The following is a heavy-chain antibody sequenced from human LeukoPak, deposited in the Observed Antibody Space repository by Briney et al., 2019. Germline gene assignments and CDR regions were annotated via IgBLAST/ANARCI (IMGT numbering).Heavy chain of an antibody. Sequence: GGSLRLSCAASGFTFSSYAMSWVRQAPGKGLDWVSAISGSGGSTYYADSVKGRFTISRDNSKNTLYLQMNSLRAEDTAVYYCAKDSSGYPDFDYWGQGTLVTVSS. CDR1: GFTFSSYA. D-gene: IGHD3-22*01. CDR3: AKDSSGYPDFDY. CDR2: ISGSGGST. J-gene: IGHJ4*02. V-gene: IGHV3-23*01.